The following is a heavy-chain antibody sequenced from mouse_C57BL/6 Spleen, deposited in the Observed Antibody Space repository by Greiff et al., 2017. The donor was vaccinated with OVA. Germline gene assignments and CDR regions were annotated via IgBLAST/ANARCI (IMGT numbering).Heavy chain of an antibody. D-gene: IGHD5-1*01. J-gene: IGHJ2*01. CDR1: GFTFSSYA. Sequence: DVQLVESGGGLVKPGGSLKLSCAASGFTFSSYAMSWVRQTPEKRLEWVATISDGGSYTYYPDNVKGRFTISRDNAKNNLYLQMSHLKSEDTAMYYCARRGDEYDCFDYWGQGTTLTVSS. CDR3: ARRGDEYDCFDY. CDR2: ISDGGSYT. V-gene: IGHV5-4*03.